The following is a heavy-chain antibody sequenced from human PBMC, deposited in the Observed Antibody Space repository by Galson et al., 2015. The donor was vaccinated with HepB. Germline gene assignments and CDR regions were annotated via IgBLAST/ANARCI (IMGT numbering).Heavy chain of an antibody. CDR2: INSGGRI. CDR1: GFTVSSNY. J-gene: IGHJ4*02. CDR3: ARGRGSWYWYFDY. D-gene: IGHD6-13*01. V-gene: IGHV3-66*02. Sequence: SLRLSCAASGFTVSSNYMSWVRQAPGKGLEWVSVINSGGRIYYADSVQGRFTISRDNSKNTLYLQMNSLRAEDTAVYYCARGRGSWYWYFDYWGQGTLVTVSS.